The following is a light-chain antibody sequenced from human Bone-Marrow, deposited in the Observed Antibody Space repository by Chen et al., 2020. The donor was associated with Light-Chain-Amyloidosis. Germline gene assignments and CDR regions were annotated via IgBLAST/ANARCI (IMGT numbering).Light chain of an antibody. CDR2: EVT. CDR1: SSDVGGDTH. V-gene: IGLV2-14*01. J-gene: IGLJ1*01. CDR3: SSYTITNTLV. Sequence: QSALTQPASVSGSPGQSITISCTGTSSDVGGDTHVSWYQQHPDKAPKLMIYEVTNRPSCVPDRFSGSKSDNTASLTISGLQTEDEADYFCSSYTITNTLVFGSGTRVTVL.